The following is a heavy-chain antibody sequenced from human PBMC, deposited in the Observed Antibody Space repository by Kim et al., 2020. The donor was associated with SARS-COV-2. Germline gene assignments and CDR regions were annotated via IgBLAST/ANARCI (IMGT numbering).Heavy chain of an antibody. V-gene: IGHV3-30*09. Sequence: ADSVKGRFAISRDNSKNTLYLQMNSLRAEDTAVYYCARVIRSSWLGNAFDVWGLGTLVTVSS. D-gene: IGHD6-13*01. J-gene: IGHJ3*01. CDR3: ARVIRSSWLGNAFDV.